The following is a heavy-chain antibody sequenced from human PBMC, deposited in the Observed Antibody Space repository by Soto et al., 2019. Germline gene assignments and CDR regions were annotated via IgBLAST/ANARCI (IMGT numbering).Heavy chain of an antibody. CDR3: ASSESGYSYGYGAFDI. V-gene: IGHV1-18*04. CDR1: GYTFTSYG. J-gene: IGHJ3*02. Sequence: ASVKVSCKASGYTFTSYGISWVRQAPGQGLEWMGWISAYNGNTNYAQKLQGRVTMTTDTSASTAYMELRSLRSDDTAVYYCASSESGYSYGYGAFDIWGQGTMVTVSS. D-gene: IGHD5-18*01. CDR2: ISAYNGNT.